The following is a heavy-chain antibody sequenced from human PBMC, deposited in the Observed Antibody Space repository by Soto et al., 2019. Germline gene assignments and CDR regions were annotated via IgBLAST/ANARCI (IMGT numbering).Heavy chain of an antibody. D-gene: IGHD3-16*01. CDR1: GYSLTSNW. CDR3: FRGGVTSRTFDY. V-gene: IGHV5-51*01. Sequence: GESLKISCKASGYSLTSNWIGWVRQMPGQGLEWMGIIFPDDSDTRYSPSFQGHVTISVDKSISTAYVQWSSLKASDSAIYYCFRGGVTSRTFDYWGQGTLVTVSS. CDR2: IFPDDSDT. J-gene: IGHJ4*02.